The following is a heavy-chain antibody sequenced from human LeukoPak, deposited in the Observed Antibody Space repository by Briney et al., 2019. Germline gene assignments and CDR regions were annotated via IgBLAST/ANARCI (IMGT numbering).Heavy chain of an antibody. D-gene: IGHD5-24*01. Sequence: ASVKVSCKASGHTFTSYDINWVRQATGQRLEWMGWMNPNSGNTGYAQKFQGRVTMTRNTSISTAYMELSSLRSEDTAVYYCVRARRDGYNRLFDYWGQGTLVTVSS. CDR1: GHTFTSYD. J-gene: IGHJ4*02. CDR3: VRARRDGYNRLFDY. V-gene: IGHV1-8*01. CDR2: MNPNSGNT.